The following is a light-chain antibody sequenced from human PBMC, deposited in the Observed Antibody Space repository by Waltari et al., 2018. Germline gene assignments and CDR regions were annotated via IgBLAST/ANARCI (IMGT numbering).Light chain of an antibody. Sequence: SYVLTQPPSVSVAPGDTASITCGGNNIGSKSVHWYQQKPGQAPVRVIYSDSDRPSGIPERFSGSNSGNTATLTISRVEAGDEADYCCQVWDSSSDLFVVFGGGTKLTVL. CDR1: NIGSKS. V-gene: IGLV3-21*04. CDR2: SDS. CDR3: QVWDSSSDLFVV. J-gene: IGLJ2*01.